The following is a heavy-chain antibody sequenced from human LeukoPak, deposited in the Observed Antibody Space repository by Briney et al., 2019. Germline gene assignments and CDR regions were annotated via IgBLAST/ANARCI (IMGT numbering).Heavy chain of an antibody. CDR1: GGSISRYY. V-gene: IGHV4-59*01. J-gene: IGHJ2*01. CDR2: IYYTGST. CDR3: ARASRDGDNYGWYFDL. D-gene: IGHD5-24*01. Sequence: SETLSLTCTVSGGSISRYYWSWVRQPPGEGLQWIGYIYYTGSTNHNPSLMGRLTISVDTSRNQYSLKLSSVTAADTAVYYCARASRDGDNYGWYFDLWGRGTLVTVSS.